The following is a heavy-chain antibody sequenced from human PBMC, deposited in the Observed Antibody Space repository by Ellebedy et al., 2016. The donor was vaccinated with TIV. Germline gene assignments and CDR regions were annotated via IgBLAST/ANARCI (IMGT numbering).Heavy chain of an antibody. Sequence: SETLSLTCAVSGGSISSSNWWSWVRQPPGKGLEWIGEIYHSGSTNYNPSLKSRVTISVDTSKNQFSLKLSSVTAADTAVYYCARHNRIVSLAAGEPGYLDYWGQGTLVTVSS. V-gene: IGHV4-4*02. D-gene: IGHD6-13*01. CDR3: ARHNRIVSLAAGEPGYLDY. CDR2: IYHSGST. CDR1: GGSISSSNW. J-gene: IGHJ4*02.